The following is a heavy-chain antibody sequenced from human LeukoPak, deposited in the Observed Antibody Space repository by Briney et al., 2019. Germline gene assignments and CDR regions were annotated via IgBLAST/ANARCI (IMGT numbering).Heavy chain of an antibody. V-gene: IGHV4-34*01. CDR2: INHSGST. CDR3: ARALYYYGSGSYYKGGKYNWFDP. J-gene: IGHJ5*02. CDR1: GGSFSGYY. Sequence: NPSETLSLTCAVYGGSFSGYYWSWIRQPPGKGLEWIGEINHSGSTNYDPSLKSRVTISVDTSKNQFSLKLSSVTAADTAVYYCARALYYYGSGSYYKGGKYNWFDPWGQGTLVTVSS. D-gene: IGHD3-10*01.